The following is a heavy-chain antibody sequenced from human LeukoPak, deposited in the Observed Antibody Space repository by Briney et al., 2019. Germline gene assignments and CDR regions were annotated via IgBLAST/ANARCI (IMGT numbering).Heavy chain of an antibody. V-gene: IGHV3-23*01. D-gene: IGHD1-7*01. J-gene: IGHJ3*02. CDR1: GFTFSSYA. CDR2: ISTSGGSA. Sequence: PGGSLRLSCAASGFTFSSYAMSWVRRAPGKGLEWVSGISTSGGSASYADSVKGRFTISRDNPRNTLFMEMNSLRAEDTALYYCAKDVTGTGAFDIWGQGTMVTVSS. CDR3: AKDVTGTGAFDI.